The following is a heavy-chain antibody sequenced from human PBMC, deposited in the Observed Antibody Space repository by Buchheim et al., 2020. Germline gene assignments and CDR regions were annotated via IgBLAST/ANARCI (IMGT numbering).Heavy chain of an antibody. Sequence: QVQLVESGGGVVQPGRSLRLSCAASGFTFSSYAMHWVRQAPGKGLEWVAVISYDGSNKYYADSVKGRFTISSDKSKNTLYLQMNSLRAEDTAVYYCARDPPGVSSGYWDYWGQGTL. D-gene: IGHD3-22*01. V-gene: IGHV3-30-3*01. J-gene: IGHJ4*02. CDR3: ARDPPGVSSGYWDY. CDR2: ISYDGSNK. CDR1: GFTFSSYA.